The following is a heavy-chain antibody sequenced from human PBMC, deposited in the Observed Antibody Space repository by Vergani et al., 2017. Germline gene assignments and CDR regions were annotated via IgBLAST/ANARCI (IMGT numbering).Heavy chain of an antibody. Sequence: QVQLVQSGAEVKKPGSSVKVSCKASGGTFSSYAISWVRQAPGQGLEWMGGIIPIFGIANYAQKFQGRVTITADKSTSTAYMELSSLRSEDTAVYYCARGWELERGMGDDYYHYYGMDVWGQGTTVTVSS. V-gene: IGHV1-69*17. CDR2: IIPIFGIA. CDR1: GGTFSSYA. CDR3: ARGWELERGMGDDYYHYYGMDV. J-gene: IGHJ6*02. D-gene: IGHD1-1*01.